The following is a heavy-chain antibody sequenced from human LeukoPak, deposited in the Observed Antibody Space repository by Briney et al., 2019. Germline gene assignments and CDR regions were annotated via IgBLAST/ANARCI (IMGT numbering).Heavy chain of an antibody. CDR2: IYPGDSDT. J-gene: IGHJ5*02. CDR1: GYSFTSYW. Sequence: GESLKISCKGSGYSFTSYWIGWVRQMPGKGLEWMGIIYPGDSDTRYSPSFQGQVTISADKSISTAYLQWSSLKASNTAMYYCARGTMAWGVIFWFDPWGQGTLVTVSS. D-gene: IGHD3-10*01. CDR3: ARGTMAWGVIFWFDP. V-gene: IGHV5-51*01.